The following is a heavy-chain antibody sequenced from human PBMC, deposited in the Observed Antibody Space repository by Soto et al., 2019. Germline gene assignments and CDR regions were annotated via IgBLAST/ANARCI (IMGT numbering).Heavy chain of an antibody. V-gene: IGHV3-74*01. CDR1: GFTFSNYW. CDR3: ARAGWYRFDD. Sequence: PGGSLRLSCAASGFTFSNYWVHWVRQAPGKGLMWVSRINSDGTTINYADSVEGRFTISRDNAKNTLFLQMNSLRVEDTAVYYCARAGWYRFDDWGKGTLVTVSS. D-gene: IGHD6-19*01. J-gene: IGHJ4*02. CDR2: INSDGTTI.